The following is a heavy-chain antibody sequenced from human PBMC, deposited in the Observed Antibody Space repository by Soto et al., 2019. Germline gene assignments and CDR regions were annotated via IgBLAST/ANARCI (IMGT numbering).Heavy chain of an antibody. CDR3: ARHATDHDAFDI. CDR1: GGSISSSSYY. CDR2: IYYSGST. J-gene: IGHJ3*02. V-gene: IGHV4-39*01. Sequence: SETLSLTCXVSGGSISSSSYYWGWIRQPPGKGLEWIGSIYYSGSTYYNPSLKSRVTISVDTSKNQFPLKLSSVTAADTAVYYCARHATDHDAFDIWGQGTMVTVSS.